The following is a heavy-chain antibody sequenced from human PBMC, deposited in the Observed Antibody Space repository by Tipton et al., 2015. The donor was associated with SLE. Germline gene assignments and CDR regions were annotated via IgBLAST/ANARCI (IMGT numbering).Heavy chain of an antibody. CDR2: IDPSDSYT. J-gene: IGHJ3*02. D-gene: IGHD5-24*01. V-gene: IGHV5-10-1*01. CDR1: GYSFSSHW. CDR3: ARHSEMATDSAFDI. Sequence: QLVQSGAEVKKSGESLRISCKGSGYSFSSHWIYWVRQKPGKGLEWMGKIDPSDSYTNYSPSFQGHVTMSVDKAINTAFLQWNSLQASDTAMYYCARHSEMATDSAFDIWGQGTMVTVSS.